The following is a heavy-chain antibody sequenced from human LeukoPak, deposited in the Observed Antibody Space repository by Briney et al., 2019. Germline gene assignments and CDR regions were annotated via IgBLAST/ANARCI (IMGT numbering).Heavy chain of an antibody. V-gene: IGHV3-21*01. CDR2: ISGGSTYI. CDR3: ARESGIMVGDYYYYMDV. Sequence: GGSLRLSCTASGFAFSTYDMNWVRQAPGKGLEWVSSISGGSTYIYYIDSVKGRFTISRDNAKNSLYLQMESLSAEDTAVYYCARESGIMVGDYYYYMDVWGIGTTVTVSS. D-gene: IGHD1-26*01. J-gene: IGHJ6*03. CDR1: GFAFSTYD.